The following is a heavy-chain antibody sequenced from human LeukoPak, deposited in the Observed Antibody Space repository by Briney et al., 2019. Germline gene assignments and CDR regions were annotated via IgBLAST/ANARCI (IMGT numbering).Heavy chain of an antibody. D-gene: IGHD3-22*01. Sequence: SETLSLTCTVSGGSISSYYWSWIRQPPGEGMEWIGYIYYSGSTNYNPSLKSRVTISVDTSKNQFSLKLSSVTAADTAVYYCARRTYYYDSSGYLADAFDIWGQGTMVTVSS. CDR1: GGSISSYY. V-gene: IGHV4-59*08. J-gene: IGHJ3*02. CDR2: IYYSGST. CDR3: ARRTYYYDSSGYLADAFDI.